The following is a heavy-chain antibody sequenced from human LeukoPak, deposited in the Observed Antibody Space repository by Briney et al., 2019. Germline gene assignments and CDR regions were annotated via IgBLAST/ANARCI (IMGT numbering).Heavy chain of an antibody. D-gene: IGHD5-18*01. CDR3: AAFVDTAMDNAFDI. J-gene: IGHJ3*02. V-gene: IGHV4-59*08. CDR2: IYYSGST. CDR1: GGSISSYY. Sequence: PSETLSLTCTVSGGSISSYYWSWIRQPPGEGLEWIGCIYYSGSTNYNPSLKSRVTISVDTSKNQFSLKLSSVTAADTAVYYCAAFVDTAMDNAFDIWGQGTMVTVSS.